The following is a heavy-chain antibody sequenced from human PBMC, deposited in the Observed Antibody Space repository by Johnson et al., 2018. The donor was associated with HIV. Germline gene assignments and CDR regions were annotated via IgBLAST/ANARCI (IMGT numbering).Heavy chain of an antibody. CDR3: AGRSSAWYEDAFDI. CDR2: ISYDGSNK. CDR1: GFTFSSYA. V-gene: IGHV3-30*04. D-gene: IGHD6-19*01. J-gene: IGHJ3*02. Sequence: QVQLVESGGGVVQPGRSLRLSCAASGFTFSSYAMHWVRQAPGKGLEWVAVISYDGSNKYYVDSVKGRFTISRDNSKNTLYLQMNSLRAEDTAVYYCAGRSSAWYEDAFDIWGQGTMVTVSS.